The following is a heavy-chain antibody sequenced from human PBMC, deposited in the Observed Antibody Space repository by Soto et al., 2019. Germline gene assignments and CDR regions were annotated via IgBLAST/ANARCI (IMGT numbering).Heavy chain of an antibody. CDR2: VYYSGTP. Sequence: SETLSLTCAVSGGSSRQSSYFWGWIRQPPGKGLEWIASVYYSGTPYYSPSLKSRVTISIDTSKTQISLKLNSLTAADTAVYYCARWFDYWGQGTLVTVS. CDR1: GGSSRQSSYF. CDR3: ARWFDY. J-gene: IGHJ4*02. V-gene: IGHV4-39*07.